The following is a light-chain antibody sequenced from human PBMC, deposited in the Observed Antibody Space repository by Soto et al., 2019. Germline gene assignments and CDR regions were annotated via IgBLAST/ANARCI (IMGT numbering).Light chain of an antibody. V-gene: IGKV3-15*01. Sequence: EIVMTQSPATLSVSPGERATLSCRASQSVGSNVAWYQQKPGQAPRLLMYGASTRVTGVPARFSGSGSGTEFTLTISSLQSEDFVVYYCQQYDNWPPVTFGQGTKVEIK. CDR3: QQYDNWPPVT. CDR1: QSVGSN. J-gene: IGKJ1*01. CDR2: GAS.